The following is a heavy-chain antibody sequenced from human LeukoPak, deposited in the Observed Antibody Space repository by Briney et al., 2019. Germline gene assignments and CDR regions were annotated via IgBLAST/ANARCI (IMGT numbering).Heavy chain of an antibody. J-gene: IGHJ4*02. Sequence: GGSLRLSCAASGFTVSSNYMSWVRQAPGKGLEWVSVIYSGGSTYYADSVKGRFTISRDNSKNTLYLQMSSLRAEDTAVYYCVKEQQPWNYGDFTFDYWGQGTLVTVSS. D-gene: IGHD4-17*01. V-gene: IGHV3-66*01. CDR1: GFTVSSNY. CDR2: IYSGGST. CDR3: VKEQQPWNYGDFTFDY.